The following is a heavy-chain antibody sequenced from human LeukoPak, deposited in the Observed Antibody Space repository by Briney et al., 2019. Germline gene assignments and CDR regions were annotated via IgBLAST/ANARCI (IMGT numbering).Heavy chain of an antibody. CDR2: INPNSGGT. CDR3: ARDRDTMVRGVHLYFDY. D-gene: IGHD3-10*01. Sequence: ASVKVSCTASGYTFTGYYMHWVRQAPGQGLEWMGWINPNSGGTNYAQKFQGRVTMTRDTSISTAYMELSRLRSDDTAVYYCARDRDTMVRGVHLYFDYWGQGTLVTVSS. CDR1: GYTFTGYY. J-gene: IGHJ4*02. V-gene: IGHV1-2*02.